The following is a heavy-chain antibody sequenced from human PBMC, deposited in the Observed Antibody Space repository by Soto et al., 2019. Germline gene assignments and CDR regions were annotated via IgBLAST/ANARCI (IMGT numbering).Heavy chain of an antibody. CDR2: IYNSGTT. CDR1: GGSISSTTYY. CDR3: ARSTTVTGEFDH. Sequence: QVQLQESGPGLVKPSQTLSLTCTVSGGSISSTTYYWNWIRQHPGKGLEWIGYIYNSGTTYYKPSLTSRATMSVDTSKNHFSLTLSSVTAADTAVYYCARSTTVTGEFDHWGQGTLVTVSS. D-gene: IGHD4-17*01. J-gene: IGHJ4*02. V-gene: IGHV4-31*03.